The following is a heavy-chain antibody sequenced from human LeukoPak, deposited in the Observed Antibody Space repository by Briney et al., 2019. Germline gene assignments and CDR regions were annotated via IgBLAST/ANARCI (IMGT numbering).Heavy chain of an antibody. Sequence: GGSLRLSCVASGFSFDDYGMHWVRQTPGKRLEWVSGINWDGESTGYADSVKGRFTISRDNAENSLFLQMNSLRAEDTALYYCARSPLLCSSTSCYTGAFDIWGQGTMVTVSS. CDR1: GFSFDDYG. V-gene: IGHV3-20*04. CDR2: INWDGEST. CDR3: ARSPLLCSSTSCYTGAFDI. D-gene: IGHD2-2*02. J-gene: IGHJ3*02.